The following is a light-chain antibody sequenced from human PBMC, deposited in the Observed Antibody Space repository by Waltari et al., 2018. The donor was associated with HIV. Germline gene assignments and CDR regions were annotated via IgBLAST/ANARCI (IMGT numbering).Light chain of an antibody. J-gene: IGLJ3*02. Sequence: QAGLTQPPAVSQALGQTATLSCTGGDDDGGNEGAAWLQQYQGLPPKLLSYRNNKRASGLSHTVTAARAGNTVFLTIAGLRPEGEADYYCSAWDGRLSAWVFGGGTKLTVL. CDR2: RNN. CDR3: SAWDGRLSAWV. CDR1: DDDGGNEG. V-gene: IGLV10-54*04.